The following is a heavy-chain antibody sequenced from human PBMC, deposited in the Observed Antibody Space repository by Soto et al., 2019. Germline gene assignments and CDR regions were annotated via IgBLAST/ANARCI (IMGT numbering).Heavy chain of an antibody. V-gene: IGHV4-4*02. D-gene: IGHD1-26*01. CDR1: GGSISSSNW. CDR3: ARVLLRGYEVGAPTQIDY. Sequence: SETLSLTCAVSGGSISSSNWWSWVRQPPRKGLEGIGEIYHSGSTNYNPSLKSRITISVDKSKNQFSLKLSSVSAADTAVYYCARVLLRGYEVGAPTQIDYWGQGTLVTVSS. CDR2: IYHSGST. J-gene: IGHJ4*02.